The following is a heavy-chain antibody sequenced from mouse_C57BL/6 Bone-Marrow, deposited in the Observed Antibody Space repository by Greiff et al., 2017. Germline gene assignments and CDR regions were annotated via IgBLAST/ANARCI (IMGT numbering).Heavy chain of an antibody. CDR1: GYTFTTYW. V-gene: IGHV1-50*01. CDR3: ARFEYYGNSYEFAY. D-gene: IGHD1-1*01. Sequence: QVQLQQPGAELVKPGASVKLSCKASGYTFTTYWMQWLKQRPGQGLEWIGEIDPSDSYTNYNQKFKGKATLPVDTSSSTAYMQLSSLTSEDSAVYYCARFEYYGNSYEFAYWGQGTLVTVSA. CDR2: IDPSDSYT. J-gene: IGHJ3*01.